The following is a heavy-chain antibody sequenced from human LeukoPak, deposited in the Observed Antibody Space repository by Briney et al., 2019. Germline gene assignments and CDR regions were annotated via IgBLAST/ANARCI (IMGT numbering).Heavy chain of an antibody. D-gene: IGHD2-2*01. Sequence: LETLSLTCTVSGSSISSSSYYWGWIRQPPGKGLEWIGSIYYSGSTYYNPSLKSRVTISVDTSKNQFSLKLSSVTAADTAVYYCARLPGRSSPQCWFDPWGQGTLVTVSS. CDR1: GSSISSSSYY. CDR3: ARLPGRSSPQCWFDP. J-gene: IGHJ5*02. V-gene: IGHV4-39*01. CDR2: IYYSGST.